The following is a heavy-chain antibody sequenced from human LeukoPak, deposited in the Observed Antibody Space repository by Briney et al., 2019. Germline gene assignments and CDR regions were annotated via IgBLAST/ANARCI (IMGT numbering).Heavy chain of an antibody. CDR3: ARDRRIQLFPDY. Sequence: GRSLRLSCAASGFTFSSYAMHWVRQAPGKGLEWVAVISYDGSNKYYADSVKGRFTISRDNSKNTLYLQMNSLRAEDTAVYYCARDRRIQLFPDYWGQGTLVTVSS. CDR1: GFTFSSYA. D-gene: IGHD5-18*01. J-gene: IGHJ4*02. CDR2: ISYDGSNK. V-gene: IGHV3-30-3*01.